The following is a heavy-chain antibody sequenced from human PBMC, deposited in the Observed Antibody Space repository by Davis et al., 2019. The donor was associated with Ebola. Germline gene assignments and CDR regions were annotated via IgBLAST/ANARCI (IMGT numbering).Heavy chain of an antibody. CDR2: IMPIVNLT. J-gene: IGHJ6*02. V-gene: IGHV1-69*04. D-gene: IGHD3-16*01. CDR1: GGTFSSYA. CDR3: ATASYDWLGNRYYGMDV. Sequence: SVKVSCKASGGTFSSYAISWVRQAPGQGLEWMGRIMPIVNLTNYAPKFQGKVTMTADKSTSTADMEVSRLTSDDTAVYYCATASYDWLGNRYYGMDVWGQGTTVTVSS.